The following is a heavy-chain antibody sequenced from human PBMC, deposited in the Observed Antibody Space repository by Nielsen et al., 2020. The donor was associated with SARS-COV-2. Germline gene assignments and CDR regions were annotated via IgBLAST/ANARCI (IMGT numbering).Heavy chain of an antibody. CDR1: GFSFSGYA. CDR3: ARSTPYGTPWYGALDS. Sequence: GESLKISCRASGFSFSGYAMSWVRQAPGKGLEWVSALSGRGGTHYADFVKGRFTTSTDTSRTTLYLQMTSLRAEDTAIYYCARSTPYGTPWYGALDSWGQGTLVSVSS. CDR2: LSGRGGT. J-gene: IGHJ4*02. V-gene: IGHV3-23*01. D-gene: IGHD3-10*01.